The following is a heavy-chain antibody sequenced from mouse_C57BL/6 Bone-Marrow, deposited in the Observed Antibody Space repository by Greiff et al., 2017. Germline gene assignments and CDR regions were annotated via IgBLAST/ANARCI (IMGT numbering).Heavy chain of an antibody. CDR3: TNGVRTKGFAY. Sequence: EVQLQQSGTVLARPGASVKMSCKTSGYTFTSYWMHWVKQRPGQGLEWIGGIYPGNSDTSYNQKFKGKAKLTAVTSASTAYMELSSLKNEDSAVYYCTNGVRTKGFAYWGQGTLVTVSA. D-gene: IGHD1-1*01. J-gene: IGHJ3*01. CDR2: IYPGNSDT. CDR1: GYTFTSYW. V-gene: IGHV1-5*01.